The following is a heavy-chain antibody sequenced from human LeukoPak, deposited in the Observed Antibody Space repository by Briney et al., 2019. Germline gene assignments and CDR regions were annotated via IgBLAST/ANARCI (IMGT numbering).Heavy chain of an antibody. CDR3: ARGAVPGGFYGSLDY. J-gene: IGHJ4*02. V-gene: IGHV4-59*01. D-gene: IGHD3-3*01. Sequence: SETLSLTCTVSGVSIRTYYWRWMRQPPGRRLEGLGHIYYSGSPNHTPSLQSRVTISVDTSKNQFSLKLNSVTAADTAVYYCARGAVPGGFYGSLDYWGQGTLVSVSS. CDR2: IYYSGSP. CDR1: GVSIRTYY.